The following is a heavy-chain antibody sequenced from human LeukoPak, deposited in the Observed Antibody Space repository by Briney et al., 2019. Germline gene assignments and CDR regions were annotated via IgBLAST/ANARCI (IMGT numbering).Heavy chain of an antibody. J-gene: IGHJ4*02. V-gene: IGHV3-48*01. CDR2: ISSSSSTI. D-gene: IGHD3-22*01. CDR3: ARGLHSRLYDSSVYYPY. Sequence: GGSLRLSCAASGFTFSSYSMNWVRQAPGKGLEWVSYISSSSSTIYYADSVKGRFTVSRDNAKNSLYLQMNSLRAEDTAIYYCARGLHSRLYDSSVYYPYWGQGTLVTVSS. CDR1: GFTFSSYS.